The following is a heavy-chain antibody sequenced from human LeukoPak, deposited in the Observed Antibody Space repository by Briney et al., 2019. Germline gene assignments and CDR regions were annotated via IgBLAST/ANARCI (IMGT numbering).Heavy chain of an antibody. Sequence: GGSLRLSCATSGFTFSTSSMNWVRQAPGKGLEWLSYISTSSTSIYYTDSVKGRFTISRDNAKNSLYLDMNSLRDEDTAIYYCVREGSGSFSAWGQGTLVTVS. J-gene: IGHJ5*02. CDR1: GFTFSTSS. V-gene: IGHV3-48*02. D-gene: IGHD1-26*01. CDR3: VREGSGSFSA. CDR2: ISTSSTSI.